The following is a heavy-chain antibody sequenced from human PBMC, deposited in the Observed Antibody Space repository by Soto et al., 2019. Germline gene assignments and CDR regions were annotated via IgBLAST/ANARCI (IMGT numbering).Heavy chain of an antibody. CDR3: VKDRNPTGWCTES. CDR2: ISWNGGVI. CDR1: GFIFDDYA. J-gene: IGHJ5*02. V-gene: IGHV3-9*01. D-gene: IGHD2-8*02. Sequence: EVQLVESGGGLAQPGRSLRLSCAASGFIFDDYAMHWVRQVPGKGLDWVSTISWNGGVIDYAESVQGRFTISRDNGKNSLYLQMNSLKTEDTALYYCVKDRNPTGWCTESWGQGTLVTVSS.